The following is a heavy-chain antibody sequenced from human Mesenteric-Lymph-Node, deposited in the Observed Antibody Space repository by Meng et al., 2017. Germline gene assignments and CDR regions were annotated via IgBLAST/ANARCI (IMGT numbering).Heavy chain of an antibody. Sequence: QVQLVQAGAEVKKPGASVMVSCKASGYTFTGYYMHWVRQAPGQGLEWMGRINPNSGGTNYAQKFQGRVTMARDTSTSTAYMELSRLRSDDTAVYYCAREEGPSSSWYVDYWGQGTLVTVSS. CDR1: GYTFTGYY. V-gene: IGHV1-2*06. D-gene: IGHD6-13*01. CDR2: INPNSGGT. J-gene: IGHJ4*02. CDR3: AREEGPSSSWYVDY.